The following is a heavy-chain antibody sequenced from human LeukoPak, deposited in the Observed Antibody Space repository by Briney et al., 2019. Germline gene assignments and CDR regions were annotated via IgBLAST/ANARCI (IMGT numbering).Heavy chain of an antibody. D-gene: IGHD3-22*01. V-gene: IGHV4-34*01. Sequence: KTSETLSLTCAVYGGSFSGYYWNWIRQPPGKGLEWIGEINHSGSTNYNPSLKSRVTISVDTSKNQFSLKLSSVTAADTAVYYCARVGIYDSSGYSIWGQGTLVTVSS. J-gene: IGHJ4*02. CDR3: ARVGIYDSSGYSI. CDR1: GGSFSGYY. CDR2: INHSGST.